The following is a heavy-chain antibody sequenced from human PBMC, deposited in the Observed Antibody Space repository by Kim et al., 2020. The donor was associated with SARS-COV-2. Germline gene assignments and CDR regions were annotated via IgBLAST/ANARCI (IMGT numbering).Heavy chain of an antibody. V-gene: IGHV4-39*01. CDR1: GGSITSISYY. J-gene: IGHJ5*02. D-gene: IGHD3-10*01. CDR2: MYHTGSS. Sequence: SETLSLTCTVSGGSITSISYYWGWIRQTPGEKMEWIGSMYHTGSSYYNPSLKSRVTISVDTSKNQFFLNVRSVTAADTAVYYWARSGFGELFTGCFDPWG. CDR3: ARSGFGELFTGCFDP.